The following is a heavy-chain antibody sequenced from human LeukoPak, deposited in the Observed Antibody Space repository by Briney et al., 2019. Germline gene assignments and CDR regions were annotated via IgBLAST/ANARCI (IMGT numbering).Heavy chain of an antibody. V-gene: IGHV3-33*01. Sequence: GGSWRLSCAASGFTFSSYGMHWVRQAPGKGLEWVAVIWYDGSNKYYADSVKGRFTISRDNSKNTLYLQMNSLRAEDTAVYYCARDRVVTAIFDYWGQGTLVTVSS. D-gene: IGHD2-21*02. CDR3: ARDRVVTAIFDY. J-gene: IGHJ4*02. CDR1: GFTFSSYG. CDR2: IWYDGSNK.